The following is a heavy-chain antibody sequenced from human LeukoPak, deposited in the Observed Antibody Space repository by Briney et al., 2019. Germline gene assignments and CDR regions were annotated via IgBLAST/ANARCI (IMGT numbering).Heavy chain of an antibody. J-gene: IGHJ6*02. CDR3: ARVWQQLEGYYYYYGMDV. D-gene: IGHD6-13*01. CDR1: GGSISNSNYY. CDR2: IYYSGST. V-gene: IGHV4-39*07. Sequence: SETLSLTCTVSGGSISNSNYYWGWIRQPPGKGLEWIGSIYYSGSTYYNPSLKSRVTISVDTSKNQFSLKLSSVTAADTAVYYCARVWQQLEGYYYYYGMDVWGQGTTVTVSS.